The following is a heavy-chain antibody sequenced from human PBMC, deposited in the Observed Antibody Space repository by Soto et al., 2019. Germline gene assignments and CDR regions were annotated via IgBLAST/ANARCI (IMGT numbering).Heavy chain of an antibody. CDR1: GDRDSSNSAA. D-gene: IGHD3-22*01. V-gene: IGHV6-1*01. CDR2: PYYRPKWYN. Sequence: LSQTLSLTCAISGDRDSSNSAAWNWIRQSRSRGLEWLGRPYYRPKWYNDYAVPVKSRIQINPDTSKNQFSQKLNSATAADTSVYYCARGIAMMVVVERDAPDKDYLDSWGQGTLVTVSS. CDR3: ARGIAMMVVVERDAPDKDYLDS. J-gene: IGHJ4*02.